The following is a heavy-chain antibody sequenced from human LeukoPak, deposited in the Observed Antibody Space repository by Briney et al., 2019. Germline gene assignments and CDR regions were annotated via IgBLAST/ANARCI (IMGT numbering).Heavy chain of an antibody. CDR3: AREQGRATDY. CDR1: GGSISSGGYY. V-gene: IGHV4-31*03. J-gene: IGHJ4*02. CDR2: IYYSGST. Sequence: PSESLSLTCTVSGGSISSGGYYWSWIRQHPGKGLEWIGYIYYSGSTYYNPSLKSRVTISVDTSKNQFSLKLSSVTAADTAVYYCAREQGRATDYWGQGTLVTVSS.